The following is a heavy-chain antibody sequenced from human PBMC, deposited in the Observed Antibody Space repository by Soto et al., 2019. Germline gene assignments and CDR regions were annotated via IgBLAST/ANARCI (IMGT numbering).Heavy chain of an antibody. J-gene: IGHJ3*02. CDR2: IYSGGST. V-gene: IGHV3-66*01. D-gene: IGHD1-26*01. CDR3: ARDSGVGAIYGAALDI. CDR1: GFTFSDYY. Sequence: PGGSLRLSCAASGFTFSDYYMSWIRQAPGKGLEWVSVIYSGGSTYYADSVKGRFTISRDNSKNTLYLQMNSLRAEDTAVYYCARDSGVGAIYGAALDIWGQGTMVTVSS.